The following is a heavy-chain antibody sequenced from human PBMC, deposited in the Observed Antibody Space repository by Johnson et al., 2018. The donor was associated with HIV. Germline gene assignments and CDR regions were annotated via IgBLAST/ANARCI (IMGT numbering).Heavy chain of an antibody. D-gene: IGHD3-10*01. V-gene: IGHV3-53*01. CDR1: GFTVSSNY. J-gene: IGHJ3*02. Sequence: VQLVESGGGVVQPGRSLRLSCAASGFTVSSNYMNWVRQAPGKGLEWVSVIYSGGSTYYADSVKGRLTISRDNSKNTLYLQMNSLRAEDTTVFYCAKTRRGGNLDAFDIWGQGTMVTVSS. CDR3: AKTRRGGNLDAFDI. CDR2: IYSGGST.